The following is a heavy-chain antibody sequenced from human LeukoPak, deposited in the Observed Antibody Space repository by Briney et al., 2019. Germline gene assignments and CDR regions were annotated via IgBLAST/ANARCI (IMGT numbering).Heavy chain of an antibody. CDR3: AREWADDRQFRDY. D-gene: IGHD3-22*01. CDR2: IIPIFGTA. J-gene: IGHJ4*02. Sequence: SVKVSCKASGGTFSSYAISWVRQAPGQGLEWMGRIIPIFGTANYAQKFQGRVTITTDESTSTAYMELSSLRSEDTAVYYCAREWADDRQFRDYWGQGTLVTVSS. V-gene: IGHV1-69*05. CDR1: GGTFSSYA.